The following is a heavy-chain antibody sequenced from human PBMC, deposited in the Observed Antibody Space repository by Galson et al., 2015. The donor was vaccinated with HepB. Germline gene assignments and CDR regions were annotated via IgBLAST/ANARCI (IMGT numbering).Heavy chain of an antibody. CDR2: ISYDGSNK. V-gene: IGHV3-30*03. CDR1: GFTFSSYG. J-gene: IGHJ6*04. CDR3: ARVWTLYGGELELPPLDV. Sequence: SLRLSCAASGFTFSSYGMHWVRQAPGKGLEWVAVISYDGSNKYYADSVKGRFTISRDNSKNTLYLQMNSLRAEDTAVYYCARVWTLYGGELELPPLDVWGKGTTVTVSS. D-gene: IGHD1-7*01.